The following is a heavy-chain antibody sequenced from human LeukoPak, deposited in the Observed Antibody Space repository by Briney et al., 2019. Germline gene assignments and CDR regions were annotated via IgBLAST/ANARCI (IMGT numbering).Heavy chain of an antibody. D-gene: IGHD3-3*01. J-gene: IGHJ4*02. CDR2: ISSSGSTI. CDR1: GFTFSDYY. V-gene: IGHV3-11*04. CDR3: ARGYYNFWSGYRAEYYFDY. Sequence: PGGSLRLSCAASGFTFSDYYMGWIRQAPGKGLEWVSYISSSGSTIYYADSLKGRFTISRDNAKNSLYLQMNSLRAEDTAVYYCARGYYNFWSGYRAEYYFDYWGQGTLVTVSS.